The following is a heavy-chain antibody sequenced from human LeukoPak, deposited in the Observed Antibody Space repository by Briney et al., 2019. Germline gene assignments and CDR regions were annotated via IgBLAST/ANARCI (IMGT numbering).Heavy chain of an antibody. V-gene: IGHV1-69*13. J-gene: IGHJ4*02. CDR3: ARVRGKYCSSTSCYSFDY. CDR2: IIPIFGTA. Sequence: SVKVSCKASGGTFSSYAISWVRQAPGQGLEWMGGIIPIFGTANYAQKFQGRVTITADESTSPAYMELSSLRSEDTAVYYCARVRGKYCSSTSCYSFDYWGQGTLVTVSS. D-gene: IGHD2-2*01. CDR1: GGTFSSYA.